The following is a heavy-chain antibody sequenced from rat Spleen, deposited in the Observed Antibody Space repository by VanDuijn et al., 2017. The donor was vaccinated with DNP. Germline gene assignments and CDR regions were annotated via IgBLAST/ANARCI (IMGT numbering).Heavy chain of an antibody. CDR3: AKAGGYSPWYFDY. J-gene: IGHJ2*01. D-gene: IGHD1-11*01. Sequence: EVHLVESGGGLVQPGRSLKLSCVASGFTFSDYNMAWVRQAPKKGLEWVATISTSGGSTYYRDSVKGRFTISRDNAKSTLYLQMDSLRSEETATYYCAKAGGYSPWYFDYWGQGVMVTVSS. CDR1: GFTFSDYN. V-gene: IGHV5-27*01. CDR2: ISTSGGST.